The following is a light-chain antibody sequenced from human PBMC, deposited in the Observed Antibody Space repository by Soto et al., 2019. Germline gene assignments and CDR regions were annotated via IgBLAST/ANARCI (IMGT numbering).Light chain of an antibody. V-gene: IGKV3-20*01. J-gene: IGKJ2*01. Sequence: ETVLTQSPGTLSLSPGERATLSCRASQRVGSSYLAWYQHKPGQAPRLLIYAAASRATGIPDRFSGSGSGTDFTLTISRLEPEDFAVYYWQQSGSSPYTFGQGTKLEIK. CDR2: AAA. CDR3: QQSGSSPYT. CDR1: QRVGSSY.